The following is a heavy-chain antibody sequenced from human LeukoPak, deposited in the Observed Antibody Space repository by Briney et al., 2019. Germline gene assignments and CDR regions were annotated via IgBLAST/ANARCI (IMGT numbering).Heavy chain of an antibody. CDR1: GDSISSDYHL. CDR2: IYTSGST. CDR3: ARGLRSSWYVGTGQYYYYMDV. Sequence: PSQTLSLTCTVSGDSISSDYHLWSWIRQPAGKGLEWIGRIYTSGSTNYNSSLESRVTISVDTSKNQFSLKLSSVSAADTAVYFCARGLRSSWYVGTGQYYYYMDVWGKGTTVTVSS. J-gene: IGHJ6*03. D-gene: IGHD6-13*01. V-gene: IGHV4-61*02.